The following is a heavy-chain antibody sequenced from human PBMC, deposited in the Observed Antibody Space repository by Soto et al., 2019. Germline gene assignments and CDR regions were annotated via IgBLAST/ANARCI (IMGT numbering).Heavy chain of an antibody. Sequence: GESLKTYCKCFGYSYLSYWISWVRQMPGKGLEWMGRIDPSDSYTNYSPSFQAHVTSSADKSISTAYLQWSSLKDSDTAMYYCARRAGYCYGLDFDDWGQGTLVTVSS. J-gene: IGHJ4*01. CDR1: GYSYLSYW. V-gene: IGHV5-10-1*01. D-gene: IGHD5-18*01. CDR2: IDPSDSYT. CDR3: ARRAGYCYGLDFDD.